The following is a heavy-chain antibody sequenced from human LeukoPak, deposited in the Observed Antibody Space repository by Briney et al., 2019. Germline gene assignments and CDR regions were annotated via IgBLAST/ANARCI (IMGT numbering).Heavy chain of an antibody. Sequence: SETLSLTCTVSGGSISSGGYYWSWIRQPPGKGLEWIGYIYHSGSTYYNPSLKSRVTISVDRSKNQFSLKLSSVTAADTAVYYCARKSEQQLEYYFDYWGQGTPVTVSS. J-gene: IGHJ4*02. D-gene: IGHD6-13*01. CDR1: GGSISSGGYY. CDR3: ARKSEQQLEYYFDY. CDR2: IYHSGST. V-gene: IGHV4-30-2*01.